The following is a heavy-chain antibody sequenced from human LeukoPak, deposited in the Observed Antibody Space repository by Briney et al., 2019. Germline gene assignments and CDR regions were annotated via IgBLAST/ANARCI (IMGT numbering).Heavy chain of an antibody. CDR3: ARDASFVDSSLGY. D-gene: IGHD3-22*01. CDR1: GFTFSSYS. CDR2: ISSSSSYI. Sequence: GGSLRLSCAASGFTFSSYSMNWVRQAPGKGLEWVSSISSSSSYIYYADSVKGRFTISRDNAKNSLYLQMNSLRAEDTAVYYCARDASFVDSSLGYWGQGTLVTVSS. V-gene: IGHV3-21*01. J-gene: IGHJ4*02.